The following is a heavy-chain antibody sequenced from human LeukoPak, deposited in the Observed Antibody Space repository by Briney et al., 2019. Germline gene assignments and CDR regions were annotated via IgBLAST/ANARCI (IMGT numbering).Heavy chain of an antibody. Sequence: GGTLRLSCAASGFTFRNYGMSWVRQAPGKGLEWVAVISYDGSSKDYADSVKGRFTTSRDNSKNTLYLQMNSLGAEDTAVYYCAREESGISIFGVVIFWGQGTLVTVSS. J-gene: IGHJ4*02. V-gene: IGHV3-30*03. D-gene: IGHD3-3*01. CDR3: AREESGISIFGVVIF. CDR1: GFTFRNYG. CDR2: ISYDGSSK.